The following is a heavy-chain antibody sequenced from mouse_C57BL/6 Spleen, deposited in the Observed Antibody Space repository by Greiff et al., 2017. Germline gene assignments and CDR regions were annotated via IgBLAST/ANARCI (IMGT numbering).Heavy chain of an antibody. CDR2: IWSGGST. Sequence: QVQLKESGPGLVQPSQTLTISCTASGFSLTSYGVHWVRQSPGKGLEWLGEIWSGGSTNYNAAFISRLSIIKDNSKSQVFFKMNSLQADDTAIYYCARKGYDGPWAMDYWGQGTSVTVSS. CDR3: ARKGYDGPWAMDY. D-gene: IGHD2-14*01. CDR1: GFSLTSYG. J-gene: IGHJ4*01. V-gene: IGHV2-2*01.